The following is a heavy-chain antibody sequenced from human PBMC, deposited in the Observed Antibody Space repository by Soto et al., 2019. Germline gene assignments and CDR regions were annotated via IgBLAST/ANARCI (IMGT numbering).Heavy chain of an antibody. D-gene: IGHD2-2*02. V-gene: IGHV1-69*02. CDR2: IIPILGVT. CDR1: GGTFNNYT. CDR3: AKGRFVAPSAIETFDY. Sequence: QVQLVQSGAEVKKPGSSVKVSCKASGGTFNNYTINWVRQAPGQGLEWMGRIIPILGVTNYAQRFQDRVTFTADKSTSTAYMDLSNLRSEDTAVYFCAKGRFVAPSAIETFDYWGQGTLVTVSS. J-gene: IGHJ4*02.